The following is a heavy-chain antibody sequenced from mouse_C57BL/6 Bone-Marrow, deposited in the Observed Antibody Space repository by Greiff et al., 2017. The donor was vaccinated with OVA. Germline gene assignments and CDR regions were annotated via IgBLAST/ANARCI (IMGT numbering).Heavy chain of an antibody. Sequence: VQLQQSGAELARPGASVKLSCKASGYTFTSYGISWVKQRTGQGLEWIGEIYPRSGNTYYNEKFKGKATLTADKSSSTAYLELRSLTSEDSAVYFCARSRYYYGSSYVDYWGQGTTLTVSS. CDR2: IYPRSGNT. CDR3: ARSRYYYGSSYVDY. D-gene: IGHD1-1*01. J-gene: IGHJ2*01. CDR1: GYTFTSYG. V-gene: IGHV1-81*01.